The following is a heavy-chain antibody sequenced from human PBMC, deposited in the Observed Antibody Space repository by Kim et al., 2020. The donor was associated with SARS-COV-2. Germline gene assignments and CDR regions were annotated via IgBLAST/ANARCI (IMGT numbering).Heavy chain of an antibody. CDR1: GFTFSSYA. Sequence: GGSLRLSCAASGFTFSSYAMSWVRQAPGKGLEWVSAISGSGGSTYYADSVKGRFTISRDNSKNTLYLQMNSLRAEDTAVYYCATSYEIVVVPENQHWGQGTLVTVSS. V-gene: IGHV3-23*01. CDR2: ISGSGGST. CDR3: ATSYEIVVVPENQH. D-gene: IGHD2-2*01. J-gene: IGHJ1*01.